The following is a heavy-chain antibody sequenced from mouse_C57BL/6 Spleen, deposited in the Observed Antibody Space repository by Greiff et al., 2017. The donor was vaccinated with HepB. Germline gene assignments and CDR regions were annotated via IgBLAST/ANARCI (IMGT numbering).Heavy chain of an antibody. CDR2: ISSGSSTI. CDR1: GFTFSDYG. CDR3: ARRSGPWFAY. J-gene: IGHJ3*01. Sequence: EVMLVESGGGLVKPGGSLKLSCAASGFTFSDYGMHWVRQAPEKGLEWVAYISSGSSTIYYADTVKGRFTISRDTARNTLFLQMTSLRSEDTAMYYCARRSGPWFAYWGQGTLVTVSA. V-gene: IGHV5-17*01.